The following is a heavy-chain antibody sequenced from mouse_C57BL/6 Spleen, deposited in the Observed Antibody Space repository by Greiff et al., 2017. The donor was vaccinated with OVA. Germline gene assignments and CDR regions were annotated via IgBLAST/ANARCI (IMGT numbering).Heavy chain of an antibody. D-gene: IGHD1-1*01. CDR1: GYTFTSYW. Sequence: QVQLQQSGAELVRPGSSVKLSCKASGYTFTSYWMDWVKQRPGQGLEWIGNIYPSDSETHYNQKFKDKATLTVDKSSSTAYMQLSSLTSEDSAVYYCARDYYYGSSYSWFAYWGQGTLVTVSA. CDR3: ARDYYYGSSYSWFAY. J-gene: IGHJ3*01. CDR2: IYPSDSET. V-gene: IGHV1-61*01.